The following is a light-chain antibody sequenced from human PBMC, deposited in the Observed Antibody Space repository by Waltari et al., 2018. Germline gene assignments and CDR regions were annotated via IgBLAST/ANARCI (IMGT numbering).Light chain of an antibody. CDR2: EAS. CDR1: QSIDYF. J-gene: IGKJ3*01. V-gene: IGKV1-39*01. CDR3: QQSHSTPLT. Sequence: DIQLTQSPSSLSASVGDRVTITCRTSQSIDYFLNWYQQKPGQAPKVLIFEASTLQSGVPSRVSGSGSGTDFTLTISSLQPEDFATYYCQQSHSTPLTFGPGTKLDVK.